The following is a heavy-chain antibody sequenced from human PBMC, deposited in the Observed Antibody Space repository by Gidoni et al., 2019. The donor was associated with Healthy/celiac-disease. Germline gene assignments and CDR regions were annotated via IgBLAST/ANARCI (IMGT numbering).Heavy chain of an antibody. V-gene: IGHV3-15*01. CDR3: TTDSVRGVDYYYGMDV. CDR1: GFTFSKAW. Sequence: EVQLVESGGGLVKPGGSLRLSCSASGFTFSKAWGSWVRQAPGKGLEWVGSIKSKTDGGTTDYAAPVKGRFTISRDDSKNTLYLQMNSLKTEDTAVYYCTTDSVRGVDYYYGMDVWGQGTTVTVSS. D-gene: IGHD3-10*01. J-gene: IGHJ6*02. CDR2: IKSKTDGGTT.